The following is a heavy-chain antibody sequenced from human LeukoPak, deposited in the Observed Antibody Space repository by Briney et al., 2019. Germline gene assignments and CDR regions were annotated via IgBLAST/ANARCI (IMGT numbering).Heavy chain of an antibody. D-gene: IGHD6-19*01. Sequence: GGSLRLSCAASGFTFSSYSMNWVRQAPGKGLEWVSYISSSSSTIYYADSVKGRFTISRDNAKNSLYLQMNSLRAEDTAVYYCARDRRSGYSSGWPRFDYWGQGTLVTVSS. CDR2: ISSSSSTI. V-gene: IGHV3-48*01. CDR1: GFTFSSYS. J-gene: IGHJ4*02. CDR3: ARDRRSGYSSGWPRFDY.